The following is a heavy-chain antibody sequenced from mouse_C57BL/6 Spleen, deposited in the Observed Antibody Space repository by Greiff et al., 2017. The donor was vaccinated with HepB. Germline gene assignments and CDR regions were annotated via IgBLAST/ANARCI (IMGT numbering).Heavy chain of an antibody. Sequence: VQLQQSGAELVKPGASVKISCKASGYTFTDYYINWVKQRPGQGLEWIGKIGPGSGSTYYNEKFKGKATLTADKSSSTAYMQLSSLTSEDSAVYFCARDTTVVVANYWYFDVWGTGTTVTVSS. V-gene: IGHV1-77*01. J-gene: IGHJ1*03. CDR1: GYTFTDYY. CDR3: ARDTTVVVANYWYFDV. CDR2: IGPGSGST. D-gene: IGHD1-1*01.